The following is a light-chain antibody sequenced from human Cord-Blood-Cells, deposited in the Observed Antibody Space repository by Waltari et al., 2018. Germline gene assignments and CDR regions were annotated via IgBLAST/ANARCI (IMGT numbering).Light chain of an antibody. V-gene: IGKV1-5*03. J-gene: IGKJ2*01. CDR2: KAS. CDR1: QSISSW. Sequence: DIQMTQSPSTLSASVGDQVTITCRASQSISSWLAWYQQKPGKAPKLLIYKASSLESGVPSRFSGSGSGTEFTLTISSLQPDDFATYYCQQYNSYSLTFGQGTKLEIK. CDR3: QQYNSYSLT.